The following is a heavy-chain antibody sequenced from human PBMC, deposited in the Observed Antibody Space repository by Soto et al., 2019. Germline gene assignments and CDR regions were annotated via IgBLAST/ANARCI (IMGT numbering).Heavy chain of an antibody. D-gene: IGHD5-18*01. CDR1: GFTFSSYE. Sequence: AGSLSLSCAASGFTFSSYEMNWVRQAPGKGLEWVSYISSSGSTIYYADSVKGRFTISRDNAKNSLYLQMNSLRAEDTAVYYCARYSYGNFDYWGQGTLVTVSS. CDR2: ISSSGSTI. J-gene: IGHJ4*02. V-gene: IGHV3-48*03. CDR3: ARYSYGNFDY.